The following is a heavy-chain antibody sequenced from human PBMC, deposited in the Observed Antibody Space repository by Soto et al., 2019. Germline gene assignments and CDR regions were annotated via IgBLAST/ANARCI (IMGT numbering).Heavy chain of an antibody. CDR3: AKARVRIVGANSFDY. J-gene: IGHJ4*02. CDR1: GFTFSNYG. V-gene: IGHV3-30*18. CDR2: ISDDGDKR. D-gene: IGHD1-26*01. Sequence: GGSLRLYCVGSGFTFSNYGMHWVRQPPGKGLEWVALISDDGDKRYYADSVRGRLIISRDNSKDTLYLQMSSLGPDDTAVYFCAKARVRIVGANSFDYWGQGTPVTVSS.